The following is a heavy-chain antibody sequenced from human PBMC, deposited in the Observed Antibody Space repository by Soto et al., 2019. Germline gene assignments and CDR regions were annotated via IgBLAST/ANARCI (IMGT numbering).Heavy chain of an antibody. D-gene: IGHD3-3*01. CDR2: IYYSGST. J-gene: IGHJ4*01. Sequence: SETLSLTCTVSGGSISSGDYYWSWIRQPPGKGLEWIGYIYYSGSTYYNPSLKSRVTISVDTSKNQFSLKLSSVTAADTAVYYCARGGPSGKRFLDYIPPGLAESLQYYFDYWGQGTLVTVSS. CDR1: GGSISSGDYY. V-gene: IGHV4-30-4*01. CDR3: ARGGPSGKRFLDYIPPGLAESLQYYFDY.